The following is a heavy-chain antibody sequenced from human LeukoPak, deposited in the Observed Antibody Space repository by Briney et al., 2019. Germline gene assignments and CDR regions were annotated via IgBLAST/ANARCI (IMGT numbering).Heavy chain of an antibody. V-gene: IGHV1-8*01. CDR1: GYTFTIYV. Sequence: ASVTVSFTASGYTFTIYVFTWVRQATGQRPGWMGWMSPNSGDTGYAQKFQDRVTMTRNTSISTAYMELSSRRSDDTAVYYCARGPPNWGYDYWGPGTLVTVSS. D-gene: IGHD7-27*01. CDR3: ARGPPNWGYDY. J-gene: IGHJ4*02. CDR2: MSPNSGDT.